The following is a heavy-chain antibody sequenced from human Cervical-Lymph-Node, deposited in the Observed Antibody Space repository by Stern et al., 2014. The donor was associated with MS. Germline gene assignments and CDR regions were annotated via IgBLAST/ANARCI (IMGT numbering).Heavy chain of an antibody. Sequence: VQLEESGGGVVHPGRSLRLSCVGSGFTFSNHGMHWVRPAPGQGLQWVGVIYFDGSNKFYADSVKGRFILSRDNSKNTLYLQMNSLRSEDTAVYYCAKNVDYAFDLWGQGTMVTVSP. J-gene: IGHJ3*01. D-gene: IGHD3/OR15-3a*01. V-gene: IGHV3-30*18. CDR1: GFTFSNHG. CDR2: IYFDGSNK. CDR3: AKNVDYAFDL.